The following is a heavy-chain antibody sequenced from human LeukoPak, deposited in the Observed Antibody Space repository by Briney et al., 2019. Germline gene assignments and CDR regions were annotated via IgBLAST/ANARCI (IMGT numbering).Heavy chain of an antibody. Sequence: ASVKVSCKASRGTFSSYAISWVRQAPGQGLEWMGGIIPIFGTANYAQKFQGRVTITADESTSTAYMELSSLRSEDTAVYYCATDVGPIVVVPAARLGRDAFDIWGQGTMVTVSS. CDR3: ATDVGPIVVVPAARLGRDAFDI. J-gene: IGHJ3*02. CDR1: RGTFSSYA. D-gene: IGHD2-2*01. CDR2: IIPIFGTA. V-gene: IGHV1-69*01.